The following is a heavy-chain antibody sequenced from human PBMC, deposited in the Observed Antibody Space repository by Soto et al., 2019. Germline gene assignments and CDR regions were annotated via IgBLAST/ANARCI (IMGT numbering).Heavy chain of an antibody. J-gene: IGHJ6*02. D-gene: IGHD3-9*01. CDR2: INPNSGGT. Sequence: GASVKVSCKASGYTLTGYYMHWVRQAPGQGLEWMGWINPNSGGTNYAQKFQGWVTMTRDTSISTAYMELSRLRSDDTAVYYCARGEVGILTGYFPDYYGMDVWGQGTTVTVSS. CDR3: ARGEVGILTGYFPDYYGMDV. V-gene: IGHV1-2*04. CDR1: GYTLTGYY.